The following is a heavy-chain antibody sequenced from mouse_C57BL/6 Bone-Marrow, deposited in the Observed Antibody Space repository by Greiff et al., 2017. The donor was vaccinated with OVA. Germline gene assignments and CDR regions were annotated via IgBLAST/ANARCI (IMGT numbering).Heavy chain of an antibody. V-gene: IGHV1-80*01. CDR2: IYPGDGDT. CDR1: GYAFSSYW. Sequence: QVQLQQSGAELVKPGASVKISCKASGYAFSSYWMNWVKQRPGKGLEWIGQIYPGDGDTNYNGKFKGKATLTADKSSSTAYMQLSSLTSEDSAVYFCARSLITTVVAWYFDVWGTGTTVTVSS. D-gene: IGHD1-1*01. CDR3: ARSLITTVVAWYFDV. J-gene: IGHJ1*03.